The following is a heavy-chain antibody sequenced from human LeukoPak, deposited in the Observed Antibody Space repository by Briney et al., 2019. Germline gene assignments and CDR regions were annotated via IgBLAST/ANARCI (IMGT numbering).Heavy chain of an antibody. CDR3: ANGWRDGYMGRFYYMDV. CDR1: GFTFGSYA. V-gene: IGHV3-23*01. CDR2: ISGSGGST. Sequence: PGGSLRLSCAASGFTFGSYAMSWVRQAPGKGLEWVSAISGSGGSTYYADSVKGRFTISRDNSKNTLYLQMNSPRAEDTAVYYCANGWRDGYMGRFYYMDVWGKGTTVTVSS. J-gene: IGHJ6*03. D-gene: IGHD5-24*01.